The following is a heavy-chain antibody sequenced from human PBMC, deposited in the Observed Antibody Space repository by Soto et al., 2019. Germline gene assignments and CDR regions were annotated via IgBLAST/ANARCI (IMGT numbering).Heavy chain of an antibody. CDR3: ARASLTFNYGDYVYWYFDL. Sequence: PSETLSLTCTVSGGSISSSSYYWGWIRQPPGKGLEWIGSIYYSGSTYYNPSLKSRVTISVDTSKNQFSLKLSSVTAADTAVYYCARASLTFNYGDYVYWYFDLWGRGTLVT. D-gene: IGHD4-17*01. V-gene: IGHV4-39*07. CDR2: IYYSGST. CDR1: GGSISSSSYY. J-gene: IGHJ2*01.